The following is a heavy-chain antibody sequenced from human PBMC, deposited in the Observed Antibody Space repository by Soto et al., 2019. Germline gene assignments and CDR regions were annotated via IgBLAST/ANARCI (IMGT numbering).Heavy chain of an antibody. Sequence: PGGSLRLSCAASGFTFSSYAMSWVRQAPGKGLEWVSAISGSGGSTYYADSVKGRFTISRDNSKNTLYLQMNSLRAEDTAVYYCAKHFGYSYRNYYYYYGMDVWGQGTTVTVSS. CDR3: AKHFGYSYRNYYYYYGMDV. CDR1: GFTFSSYA. J-gene: IGHJ6*02. V-gene: IGHV3-23*01. D-gene: IGHD5-18*01. CDR2: ISGSGGST.